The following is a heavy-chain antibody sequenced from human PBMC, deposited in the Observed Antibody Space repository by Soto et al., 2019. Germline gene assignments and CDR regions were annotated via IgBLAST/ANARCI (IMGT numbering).Heavy chain of an antibody. CDR1: GYTFTPHW. J-gene: IGHJ6*01. CDR3: VAARFCDGPDFWAQGATGDV. V-gene: IGHV5-51*01. D-gene: IGHD3-3*01. CDR2: IYPGDSDT. Sequence: PGESLQISCNGSGYTFTPHWFGWGRQMPGKGQEWMGIIYPGDSDTKYHPSFQGQVTISDDKSITTTYLQWSRLKPSETAIYYGVAARFCDGPDFWAQGATGDVW.